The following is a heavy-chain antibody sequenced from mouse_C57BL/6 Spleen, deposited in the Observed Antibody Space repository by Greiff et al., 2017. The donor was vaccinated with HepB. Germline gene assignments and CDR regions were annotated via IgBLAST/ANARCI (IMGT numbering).Heavy chain of an antibody. CDR3: ARSSTMVTARDYFDY. V-gene: IGHV1-52*01. CDR1: GYTFTSYW. J-gene: IGHJ2*01. Sequence: VQLQQPWAELVRPGSSVKLSCKASGYTFTSYWMHWVKQRPIQGLEWIGNIDPSDSETHYNQKFKDKATLTVDKSSSTAYMQLSSLTSEDSAVYYCARSSTMVTARDYFDYWGQGTTLTVSS. D-gene: IGHD2-2*01. CDR2: IDPSDSET.